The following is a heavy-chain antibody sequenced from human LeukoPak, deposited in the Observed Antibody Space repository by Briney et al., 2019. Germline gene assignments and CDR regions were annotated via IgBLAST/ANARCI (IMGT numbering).Heavy chain of an antibody. V-gene: IGHV3-48*04. Sequence: GGSLRLSCAASGFTFSSYSMNWVRQAPGKGLEWVSYISSSSSTIYYADSVKGRFTISRDNAKNSLYLQMNSLRAEDTAVYYCVRAITRSTWFEDIYLYHFDYWGQGTLVTVSS. J-gene: IGHJ4*02. D-gene: IGHD6-13*01. CDR2: ISSSSSTI. CDR1: GFTFSSYS. CDR3: VRAITRSTWFEDIYLYHFDY.